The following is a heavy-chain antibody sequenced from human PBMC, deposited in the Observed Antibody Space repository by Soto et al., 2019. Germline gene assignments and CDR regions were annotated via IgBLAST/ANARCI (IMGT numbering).Heavy chain of an antibody. Sequence: ASVKVSCKASGYTFTGYYMHWVRQAPGQGLEWMGWINPNSGGTNYAQKFQGWVTMTRDTSISTAYMELSRLRSDDTAVYYCARDRYCSGGSCYSPGYYFDYWGQGT. CDR2: INPNSGGT. CDR3: ARDRYCSGGSCYSPGYYFDY. J-gene: IGHJ4*02. D-gene: IGHD2-15*01. V-gene: IGHV1-2*04. CDR1: GYTFTGYY.